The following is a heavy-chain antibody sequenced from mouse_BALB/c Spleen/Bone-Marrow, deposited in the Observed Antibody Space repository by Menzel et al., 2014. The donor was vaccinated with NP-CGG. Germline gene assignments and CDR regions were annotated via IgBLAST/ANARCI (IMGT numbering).Heavy chain of an antibody. CDR3: ARLDYGSSYAMDY. Sequence: LVLTGASVKISCKASGYSFTGYYIHWVKQSHGKSLEWIGYISCYNGATNFNQKSKGKATFTVDTSSSTAYMQFNSLTSEDSAVYYCARLDYGSSYAMDYWGQGTSVTVSS. D-gene: IGHD1-1*01. V-gene: IGHV1S34*01. CDR2: ISCYNGAT. J-gene: IGHJ4*01. CDR1: GYSFTGYY.